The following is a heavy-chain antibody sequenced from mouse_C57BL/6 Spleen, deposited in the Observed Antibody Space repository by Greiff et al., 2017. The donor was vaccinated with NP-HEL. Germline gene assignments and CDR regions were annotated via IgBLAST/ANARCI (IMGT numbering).Heavy chain of an antibody. V-gene: IGHV1-53*01. CDR3: ARSLTTVVATRNYFDY. Sequence: VQLQQPGTELVKPGASVKLSCKASGYTFTSYWMHWVKQRPGQGLEWIGNINPSNGGTNYNEKFKSKATLTVDKSSSTAYMQLSSLTSEDSAVYYCARSLTTVVATRNYFDYWGQGTTLTVSS. CDR2: INPSNGGT. J-gene: IGHJ2*01. CDR1: GYTFTSYW. D-gene: IGHD1-1*01.